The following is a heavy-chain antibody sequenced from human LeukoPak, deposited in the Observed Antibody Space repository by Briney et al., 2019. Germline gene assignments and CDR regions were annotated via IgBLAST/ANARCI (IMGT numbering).Heavy chain of an antibody. D-gene: IGHD1-20*01. CDR1: GFTFSSYD. V-gene: IGHV3-13*01. Sequence: GGSLRLSCAASGFTFSSYDMHWVRQATGKGLEWASAIGTAGDTYYPGSVKGRFTISRENAKNSLYLQMNSLRAGDTAVYYCAREKIGITLNYFDLWGRGTLVTVSS. J-gene: IGHJ2*01. CDR3: AREKIGITLNYFDL. CDR2: IGTAGDT.